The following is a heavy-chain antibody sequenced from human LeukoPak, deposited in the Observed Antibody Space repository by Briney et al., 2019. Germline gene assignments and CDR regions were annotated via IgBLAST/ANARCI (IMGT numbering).Heavy chain of an antibody. J-gene: IGHJ3*02. V-gene: IGHV4-39*02. CDR1: GGSISSSSYY. D-gene: IGHD4-17*01. CDR3: ARELPPRSLIAFDI. Sequence: TSKTLSLTCTVSGGSISSSSYYWGWIRQPPGKGLEWIGSIYYSGSTYYNPSLKSRVTISVDTSKNQFSLKLSSVTAADTAVYYCARELPPRSLIAFDIWGQGTMVTVSS. CDR2: IYYSGST.